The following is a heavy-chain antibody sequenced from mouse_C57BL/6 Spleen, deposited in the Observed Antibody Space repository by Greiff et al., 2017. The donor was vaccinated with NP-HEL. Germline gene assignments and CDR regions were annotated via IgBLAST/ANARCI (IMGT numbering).Heavy chain of an antibody. Sequence: EVQLQQSGPGLVKPSQSLSLTCSVTGYSITSGYYWNWIRQFPGNKLEWMGYISYDGSNNYNPSLKNRISITRDTSKNQFFLKLNSVTTEDTATYYCARGDDGYYVGFDYWGQGTTLTVSS. CDR2: ISYDGSN. CDR1: GYSITSGYY. D-gene: IGHD2-3*01. V-gene: IGHV3-6*01. CDR3: ARGDDGYYVGFDY. J-gene: IGHJ2*01.